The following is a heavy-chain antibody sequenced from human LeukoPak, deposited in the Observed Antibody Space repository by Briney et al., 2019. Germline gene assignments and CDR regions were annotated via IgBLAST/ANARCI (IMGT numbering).Heavy chain of an antibody. CDR2: ISYDGSNK. CDR3: AKDQPDYGEYYYYGMDV. CDR1: GFTFSSYG. Sequence: GRSLRLSCAASGFTFSSYGTHWVRQAPGKGLEWVAVISYDGSNKYYADSVKGRFTISRDNSKNTLYLQMNSLRAEDTAVYYCAKDQPDYGEYYYYGMDVWGQGTTVTVSS. V-gene: IGHV3-30*18. D-gene: IGHD4-17*01. J-gene: IGHJ6*02.